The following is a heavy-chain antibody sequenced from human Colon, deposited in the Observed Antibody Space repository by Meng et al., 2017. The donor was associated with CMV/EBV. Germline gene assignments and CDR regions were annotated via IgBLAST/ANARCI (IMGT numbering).Heavy chain of an antibody. V-gene: IGHV4-59*01. CDR3: ARVGRPYYDTSYYAMDV. CDR2: IYYTGSI. D-gene: IGHD3-22*01. CDR1: GGSLISYY. Sequence: SETLSLTCTVSGGSLISYYWSWIRQPPGKGLEWIGYIYYTGSINYNPSLRSPVTISVDTSNNQFSLKLRSVTTADTAVYFCARVGRPYYDTSYYAMDVWGQGTTVTVSS. J-gene: IGHJ6*02.